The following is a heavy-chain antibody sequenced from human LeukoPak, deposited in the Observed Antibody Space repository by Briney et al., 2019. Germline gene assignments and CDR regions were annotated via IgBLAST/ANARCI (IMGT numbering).Heavy chain of an antibody. CDR2: IIPIFGTA. CDR3: ARSRYFDWLRDFDI. D-gene: IGHD3-9*01. V-gene: IGHV1-69*13. Sequence: SVKVSCKASGGTFSSYAISWVRQAPGQGLEWMGGIIPIFGTANYAQKFQGRVTITADESTSTAYMELSSLRSEDTAVHHCARSRYFDWLRDFDIWGQGTMVTVSS. CDR1: GGTFSSYA. J-gene: IGHJ3*02.